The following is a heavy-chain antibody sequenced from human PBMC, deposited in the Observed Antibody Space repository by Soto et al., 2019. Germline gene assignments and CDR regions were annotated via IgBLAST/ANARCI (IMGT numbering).Heavy chain of an antibody. D-gene: IGHD2-2*02. CDR2: ISSSSSYI. Sequence: PWGSLRLSCAASGFTFSSYSMNWVRQAPGKGLEWVSSISSSSSYIYYADSVKGRFTISRDNAKNSLYLQMNSLRAEDTAVYYCARRGTTRRGYCSSTSCYIWFDPWGQGTLVTVSS. CDR3: ARRGTTRRGYCSSTSCYIWFDP. J-gene: IGHJ5*02. V-gene: IGHV3-21*04. CDR1: GFTFSSYS.